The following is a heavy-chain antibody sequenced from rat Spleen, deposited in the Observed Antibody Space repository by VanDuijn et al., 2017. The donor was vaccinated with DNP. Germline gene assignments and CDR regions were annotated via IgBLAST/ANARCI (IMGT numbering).Heavy chain of an antibody. CDR3: ARGDYGGYRDAMDA. CDR2: INSAGST. CDR1: GYSITSSSR. V-gene: IGHV3-3*01. D-gene: IGHD1-11*01. Sequence: EVQLQESGPGLLRPSQSLSLTCSVTGYSITSSSRWNWIREFPGNKLEWMGYINSAGSTDYIPSLKGRISITRDTSKNQFFLQLNSVTTEDTATYYCARGDYGGYRDAMDAWGQGTSVTVSS. J-gene: IGHJ4*01.